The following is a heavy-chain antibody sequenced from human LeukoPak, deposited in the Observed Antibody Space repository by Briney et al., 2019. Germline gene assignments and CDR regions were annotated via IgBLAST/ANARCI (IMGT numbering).Heavy chain of an antibody. V-gene: IGHV4-34*01. J-gene: IGHJ4*02. CDR2: INHSGST. CDR3: ARGLVNLPPGDY. Sequence: ASETLSLTCTVSGGSISSYYWSWIRQPPGKGLEWIGEINHSGSTKYNPSLKSRVTISVDTSKKQFSLKLSSVTAADTAVYYCARGLVNLPPGDYWGQGSLVTVSS. CDR1: GGSISSYY. D-gene: IGHD5-24*01.